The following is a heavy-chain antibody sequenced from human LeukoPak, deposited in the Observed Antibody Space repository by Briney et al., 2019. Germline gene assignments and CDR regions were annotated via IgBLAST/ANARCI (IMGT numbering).Heavy chain of an antibody. CDR1: GFTFSKYV. Sequence: PGGSLRLSCAASGFTFSKYVMRWVRQAPGKGLEWVSAISTGGGSTYYAASVKGRVTISRENLKNTLYLQMNTLRDEDTAVYYCAKDARAYGSGPLDYWGQGTLVTVSS. CDR2: ISTGGGST. CDR3: AKDARAYGSGPLDY. D-gene: IGHD3-10*01. V-gene: IGHV3-23*01. J-gene: IGHJ4*02.